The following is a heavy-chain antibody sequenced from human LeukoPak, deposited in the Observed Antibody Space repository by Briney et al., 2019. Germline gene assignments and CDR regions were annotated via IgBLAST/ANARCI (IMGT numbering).Heavy chain of an antibody. J-gene: IGHJ5*02. D-gene: IGHD2-2*01. Sequence: GGSLRLSCAASGFTFSSYWMHWVRQAPGKGLVWVSRINSDGSSTSYADSVKGRFTISRDNAKNTLYLQMNSLRAEDTAVYYCASLGNYCSSTSCPDHWGQGTLVTVSS. CDR3: ASLGNYCSSTSCPDH. CDR2: INSDGSST. CDR1: GFTFSSYW. V-gene: IGHV3-74*01.